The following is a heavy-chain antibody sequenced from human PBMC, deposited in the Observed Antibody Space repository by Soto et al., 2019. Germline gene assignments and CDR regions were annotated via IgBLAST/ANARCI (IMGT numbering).Heavy chain of an antibody. CDR3: AMMKRYCSSTSCSP. J-gene: IGHJ5*02. CDR2: IKSDGSTT. Sequence: GGSLRLSCAASGFTFSSYWMHWVHQAPGKGLVWVSRIKSDGSTTTYADSVKGRFTISRDNAKNTLYLQMNSLRAEDTAVYYCAMMKRYCSSTSCSPWGQGTLVTVSS. CDR1: GFTFSSYW. D-gene: IGHD2-2*01. V-gene: IGHV3-74*01.